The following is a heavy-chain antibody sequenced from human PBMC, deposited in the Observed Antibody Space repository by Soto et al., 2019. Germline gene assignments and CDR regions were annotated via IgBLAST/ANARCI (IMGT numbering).Heavy chain of an antibody. Sequence: QVQLVQSGAEVKKPGPSVKVSCKASGGTFSSYAISWVRQAPGQGLEWMGGIIPIFGTANYAQKFQGRVTITADESTSTAYMELSSLRSEDTAVYYCARVIAVAGRPEGYYYGMDVWGQGTTVTVSS. CDR1: GGTFSSYA. J-gene: IGHJ6*02. CDR2: IIPIFGTA. D-gene: IGHD6-19*01. V-gene: IGHV1-69*01. CDR3: ARVIAVAGRPEGYYYGMDV.